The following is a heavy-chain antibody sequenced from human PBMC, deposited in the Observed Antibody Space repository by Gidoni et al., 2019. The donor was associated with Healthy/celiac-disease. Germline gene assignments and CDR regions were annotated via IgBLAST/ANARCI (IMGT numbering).Heavy chain of an antibody. CDR2: IQSKTYGGTT. J-gene: IGHJ5*02. CDR3: TTDWGYWSGGSCPA. CDR1: GFTCSNAW. V-gene: IGHV3-15*01. Sequence: EVQLVESGGGLVKPGGSIRLSWAASGFTCSNAWMSWVRQAPGKVLEWVGRIQSKTYGGTTDYAAPVKGRFTISRDDSKTTLYLQMNSLKTEDTAVYYCTTDWGYWSGGSCPAWGQGTLVTVSS. D-gene: IGHD2-15*01.